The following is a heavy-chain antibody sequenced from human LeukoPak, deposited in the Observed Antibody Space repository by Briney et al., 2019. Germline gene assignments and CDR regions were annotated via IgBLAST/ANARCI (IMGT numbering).Heavy chain of an antibody. CDR3: ARAYCSGGSCYSNDYFDY. Sequence: PSETLSLTCTVSGGSISSSSYYWGWIRPPPGKGLEWIGSIYYSGSTYYNPSLKSRVTISVDTSKNQFSLKLSSVTAADTAVYYCARAYCSGGSCYSNDYFDYWGQGTLVTVSS. V-gene: IGHV4-39*01. CDR2: IYYSGST. D-gene: IGHD2-15*01. CDR1: GGSISSSSYY. J-gene: IGHJ4*02.